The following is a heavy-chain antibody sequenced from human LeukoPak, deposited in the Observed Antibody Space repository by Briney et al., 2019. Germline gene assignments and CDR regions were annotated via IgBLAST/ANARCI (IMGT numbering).Heavy chain of an antibody. CDR1: GGSISSYY. CDR3: ASGRGLYSFYAFNI. Sequence: SSETLSLTCTVSGGSISSYYWSCIRQPPGKGLEWIGFIYYSGSTNYNPSLESRVTISVDTSKNQFSLKLSSVTAADTAVYYCASGRGLYSFYAFNIWGQGTMVTVSS. D-gene: IGHD5-18*01. CDR2: IYYSGST. V-gene: IGHV4-59*01. J-gene: IGHJ3*02.